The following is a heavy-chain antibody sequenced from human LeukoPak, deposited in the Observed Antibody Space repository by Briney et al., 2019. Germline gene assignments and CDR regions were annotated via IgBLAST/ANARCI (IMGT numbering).Heavy chain of an antibody. V-gene: IGHV1-18*01. D-gene: IGHD1-26*01. CDR2: ISTYNGNT. CDR3: ARDGRFAAYEPDY. Sequence: ASVKVSCKASGYTFTSYGISWVRQAPGQGLEWMGWISTYNGNTNYAQKLQGRVTMTTDTSTSTAHMELRSLRYDDTAVYYCARDGRFAAYEPDYWGQGTLVTVSS. J-gene: IGHJ4*02. CDR1: GYTFTSYG.